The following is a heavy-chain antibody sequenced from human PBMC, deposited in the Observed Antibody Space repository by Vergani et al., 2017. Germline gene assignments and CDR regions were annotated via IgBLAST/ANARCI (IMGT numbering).Heavy chain of an antibody. Sequence: QITLKESGPTLVKPTQTLTLTCTFSGFSLSTSGVGVGWIRQPPGKALEWLALIYWDDDKRYSPSLKSRLTITKDTSKNQVVLTMTNMDPVDTATYCCAHTVVVPERGGGYFDYWGQGTLVTVSS. CDR2: IYWDDDK. J-gene: IGHJ4*02. V-gene: IGHV2-5*02. CDR3: AHTVVVPERGGGYFDY. CDR1: GFSLSTSGVG. D-gene: IGHD2-2*01.